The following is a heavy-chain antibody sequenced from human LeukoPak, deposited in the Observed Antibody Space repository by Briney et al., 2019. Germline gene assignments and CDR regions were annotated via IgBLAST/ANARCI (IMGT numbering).Heavy chain of an antibody. Sequence: ASVKVSCKASGYTFTSYGISWVRQAPGQGLEWMGWISAYNGNTNYAQKLQGRVTITTDTSMSTAYMELRSLRSDDTAVYYCARDPALGGLRLGELSLIFDYWGQGTLVTVSS. CDR3: ARDPALGGLRLGELSLIFDY. V-gene: IGHV1-18*01. J-gene: IGHJ4*02. D-gene: IGHD3-16*02. CDR2: ISAYNGNT. CDR1: GYTFTSYG.